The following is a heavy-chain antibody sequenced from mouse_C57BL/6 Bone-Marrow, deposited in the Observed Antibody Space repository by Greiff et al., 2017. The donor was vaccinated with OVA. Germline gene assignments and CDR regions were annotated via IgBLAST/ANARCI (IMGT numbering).Heavy chain of an antibody. CDR1: GFTFSSYA. V-gene: IGHV5-4*01. J-gene: IGHJ4*01. Sequence: EVQRVESGGGLVKPGGSLKLSCAASGFTFSSYAMSWVRQTPEKRLEWVATISDGGSYTYYPDNVKGRFTISRDNAKNNLYLHMHHLKYEDTAMDNCASDSETADYAMDYWGQGTSVTVSS. CDR3: ASDSETADYAMDY. CDR2: ISDGGSYT.